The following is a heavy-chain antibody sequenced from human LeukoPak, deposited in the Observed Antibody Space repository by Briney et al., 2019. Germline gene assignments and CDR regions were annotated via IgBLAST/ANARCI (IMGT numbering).Heavy chain of an antibody. CDR2: ISGYSGNT. V-gene: IGHV1-18*01. D-gene: IGHD2-8*01. CDR1: GYIFTSYD. Sequence: ASVKVSCKASGYIFTSYDIRWVRQAPGQGLERMGWISGYSGNTNYAQKFQDRVTMTTDTSTSTAYMELRSLRSDDTAVYYCARVISYTNSLDPWGQGTLVTVSS. CDR3: ARVISYTNSLDP. J-gene: IGHJ5*02.